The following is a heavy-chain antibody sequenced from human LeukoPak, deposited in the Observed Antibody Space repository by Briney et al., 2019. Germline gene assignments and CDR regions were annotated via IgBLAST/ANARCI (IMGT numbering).Heavy chain of an antibody. D-gene: IGHD3-22*01. CDR2: ISNDGSNK. CDR1: GFTFSNYG. J-gene: IGHJ4*02. V-gene: IGHV3-30*19. Sequence: RPGGSLRLSCAGSGFTFSNYGMHWVRQAPGKGLEWVAVISNDGSNKYYADSVKGRFTISRDNSKNTLYLQMNSLRAEDTAVYYCARESDDSLDYWGQGTLVTVSS. CDR3: ARESDDSLDY.